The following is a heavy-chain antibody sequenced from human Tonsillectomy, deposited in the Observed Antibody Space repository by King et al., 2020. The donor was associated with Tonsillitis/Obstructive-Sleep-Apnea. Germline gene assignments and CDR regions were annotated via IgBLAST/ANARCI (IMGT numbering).Heavy chain of an antibody. D-gene: IGHD4-11*01. Sequence: VQLVESGAEVKKPGESLKISCKASGYSFTNYWIGWVRQMPGKGLEWMVIIYPDDSDNRYSPSFQGQVTISADKSISTAYRQWSSLKASDTAMYYCARSSSAGYSTYYFDYWGQGTLVTVSS. CDR3: ARSSSAGYSTYYFDY. J-gene: IGHJ4*02. CDR1: GYSFTNYW. V-gene: IGHV5-51*01. CDR2: IYPDDSDN.